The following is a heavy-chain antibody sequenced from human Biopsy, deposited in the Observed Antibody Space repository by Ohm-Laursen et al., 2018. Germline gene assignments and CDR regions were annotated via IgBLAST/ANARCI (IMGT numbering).Heavy chain of an antibody. CDR1: GGSLSSYY. CDR3: ARWTPEYDSSRYYLDAFDI. CDR2: IYSSGST. J-gene: IGHJ3*02. Sequence: GTLSLTCVVSGGSLSSYYWSWIRQPAGKGLEWIGRIYSSGSTNYNPSLKSRVTLSMDTSKRQFSLKLSFVTAADTAVYYCARWTPEYDSSRYYLDAFDIWGQGTKVTVSS. V-gene: IGHV4-4*07. D-gene: IGHD3-22*01.